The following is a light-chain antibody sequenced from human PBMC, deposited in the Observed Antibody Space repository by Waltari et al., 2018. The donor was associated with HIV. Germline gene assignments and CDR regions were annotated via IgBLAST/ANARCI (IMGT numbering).Light chain of an antibody. CDR3: QQSASLTPLT. CDR2: DAV. CDR1: QEISTN. V-gene: IGKV1-33*01. J-gene: IGKJ4*01. Sequence: IQMTQSTSSLYTSVKERVNITCQASQEISTNLHWYQKKPGKTPQVLIYDAVNLETGVPSRFSGSGSGTKFIMTINSLQPEDIATYYCQQSASLTPLTFGGGTKVEI.